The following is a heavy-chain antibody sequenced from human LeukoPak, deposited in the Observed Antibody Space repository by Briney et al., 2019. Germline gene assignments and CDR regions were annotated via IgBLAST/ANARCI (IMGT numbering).Heavy chain of an antibody. CDR1: SGSINSYF. J-gene: IGHJ3*02. D-gene: IGHD4-17*01. V-gene: IGHV4-59*08. Sequence: SETLSLTCTVSSGSINSYFWSWIRQPPGKGLEWIVYIYYSGSTNYNPSLKSRVTISVDTSKNQFSLKLSSVTAADTAVYYCARRKNPDYGDYRDAFDIWGQGTMVTVSS. CDR3: ARRKNPDYGDYRDAFDI. CDR2: IYYSGST.